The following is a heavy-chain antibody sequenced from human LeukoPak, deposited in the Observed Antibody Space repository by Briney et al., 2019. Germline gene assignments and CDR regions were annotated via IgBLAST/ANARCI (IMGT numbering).Heavy chain of an antibody. CDR2: IYYSGST. D-gene: IGHD1-26*01. J-gene: IGHJ4*02. CDR1: GGSISSYY. V-gene: IGHV4-59*01. Sequence: TSETLSLTCTVSGGSISSYYWSWIRQPPGKGLEWIGYIYYSGSTNYNPSLKSRVTISVDTSKNQFSLKLSSVTAADTAVYYCARDSGSYHYFDYWGQGTLVTVSS. CDR3: ARDSGSYHYFDY.